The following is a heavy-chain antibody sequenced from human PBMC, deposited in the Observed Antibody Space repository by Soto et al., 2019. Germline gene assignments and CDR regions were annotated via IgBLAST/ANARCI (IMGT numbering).Heavy chain of an antibody. J-gene: IGHJ5*01. Sequence: QVQLVQSGAEVKKPGASVKVSCQASGYSFTAYSVHWVRQAPGQGLEWMGWINPNTGGTTYAQKFQGRVTMTRDTSISTAYMELSSLRSDDTALYYCARDRPPDSWGQGTLVTVSS. CDR3: ARDRPPDS. CDR2: INPNTGGT. V-gene: IGHV1-2*02. CDR1: GYSFTAYS.